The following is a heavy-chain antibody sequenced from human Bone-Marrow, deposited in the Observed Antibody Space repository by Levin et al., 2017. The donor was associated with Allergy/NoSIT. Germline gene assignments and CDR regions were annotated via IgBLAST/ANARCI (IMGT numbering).Heavy chain of an antibody. Sequence: SQTLSLTCTVSGGSISDDSYYWAWVRQPPGKGLEWIGSIYYDGSAYYNPSLKTRLTISVDTSKNQFSLRANSVTAADTAVYYCAGEPNSPYYYHYGLDVWGQGTSVTVSS. CDR2: IYYDGSA. CDR3: AGEPNSPYYYHYGLDV. CDR1: GGSISDDSYY. V-gene: IGHV4-39*07. J-gene: IGHJ6*02. D-gene: IGHD2/OR15-2a*01.